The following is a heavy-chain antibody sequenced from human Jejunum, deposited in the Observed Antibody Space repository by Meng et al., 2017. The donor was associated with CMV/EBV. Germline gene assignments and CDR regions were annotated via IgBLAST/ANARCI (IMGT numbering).Heavy chain of an antibody. Sequence: FTFSSYWMTWVRQAPGKGLEWVANMKQDGSEKYYADSVEGRFTISRDNAKNSLYLQMNSLRVEDTGVYYCATKGVEKYYGQGWFDPWGQGTQVTVSS. J-gene: IGHJ5*02. CDR1: FTFSSYW. D-gene: IGHD3-10*01. V-gene: IGHV3-7*01. CDR3: ATKGVEKYYGQGWFDP. CDR2: MKQDGSEK.